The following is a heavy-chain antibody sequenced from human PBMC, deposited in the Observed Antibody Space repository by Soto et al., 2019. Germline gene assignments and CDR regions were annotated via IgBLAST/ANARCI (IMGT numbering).Heavy chain of an antibody. D-gene: IGHD2-2*01. V-gene: IGHV3-23*01. CDR2: ISGSGGST. J-gene: IGHJ5*02. Sequence: GGSLRLSCAASGFTFSSYAMSWVRQAPGKGLEWVSAISGSGGSTYYADSVKGRFTISRDNSKNTLYLQMNSLRAEDTAVYYCAKDLGSIVVVPAADTWFAPGGKETLATVPS. CDR1: GFTFSSYA. CDR3: AKDLGSIVVVPAADTWFAP.